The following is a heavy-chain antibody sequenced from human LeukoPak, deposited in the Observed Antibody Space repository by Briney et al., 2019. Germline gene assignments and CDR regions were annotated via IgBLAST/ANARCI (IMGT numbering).Heavy chain of an antibody. CDR2: INHSGST. D-gene: IGHD3-16*02. V-gene: IGHV4-34*01. CDR1: GGSFRGYY. Sequence: LSETLSLTCAVYGGSFRGYYWSWIRQPPGKGLEWIGEINHSGSTNYNPSLKSRVTISVDTSKNQFSLKLSSVTAADTAVYYCARGRGSTFGGVIVKGFDYWGRGTLVTVSS. J-gene: IGHJ4*02. CDR3: ARGRGSTFGGVIVKGFDY.